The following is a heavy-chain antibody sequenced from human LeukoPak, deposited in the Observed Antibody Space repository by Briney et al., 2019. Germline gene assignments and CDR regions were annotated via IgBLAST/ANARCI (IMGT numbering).Heavy chain of an antibody. CDR2: IYDDNT. V-gene: IGHV3-23*01. CDR1: GFTVSAYV. Sequence: PGGSLRLSCAASGFTVSAYVMAWVRQAPGKGLEWVSTIYDDNTYYADSVKGRFAISTDNSKNTLYLQMNSLRVEDTAVYFCAARKVRGVWFYLDYWGQGTLVTVSS. D-gene: IGHD3-10*01. CDR3: AARKVRGVWFYLDY. J-gene: IGHJ4*02.